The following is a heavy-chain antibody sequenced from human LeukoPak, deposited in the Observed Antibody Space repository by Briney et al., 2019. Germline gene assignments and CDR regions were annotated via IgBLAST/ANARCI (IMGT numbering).Heavy chain of an antibody. CDR1: GYTFTSYG. J-gene: IGHJ4*02. V-gene: IGHV1-18*01. Sequence: GASVKVSCKASGYTFTSYGISWVRQAPGQGLEWMGWISAYNGNTNYAQKLQGRVTMTTDTSTSTACMELRSLRSDDTAVYYCARDGDRIAVAAREGDYWGQGTLVTVSS. D-gene: IGHD6-19*01. CDR3: ARDGDRIAVAAREGDY. CDR2: ISAYNGNT.